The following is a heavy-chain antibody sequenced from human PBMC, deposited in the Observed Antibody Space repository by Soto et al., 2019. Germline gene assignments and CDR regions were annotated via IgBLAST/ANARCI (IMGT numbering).Heavy chain of an antibody. CDR1: GGSISSGDYY. CDR3: ARRAVVAVTGSLDNWLDP. J-gene: IGHJ5*02. V-gene: IGHV4-61*08. CDR2: VYNSGST. D-gene: IGHD2-21*01. Sequence: SETLSLTCTVSGGSISSGDYYWSWLRQPPGKALEWIGYVYNSGSTNYNPSLKSRVTISVDTSKNQFSLKVNSVTAADTAVYYCARRAVVAVTGSLDNWLDPWGQGILVTVSS.